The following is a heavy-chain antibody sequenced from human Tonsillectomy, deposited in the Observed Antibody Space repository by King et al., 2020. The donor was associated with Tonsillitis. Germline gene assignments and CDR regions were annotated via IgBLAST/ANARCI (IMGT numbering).Heavy chain of an antibody. D-gene: IGHD4-23*01. CDR1: DFTFSTYD. CDR2: VSNDGRTN. CDR3: ARDPDYGGNSGFDY. J-gene: IGHJ4*02. Sequence: VQLVESGGGVVQPGRSLRLSCAASDFTFSTYDMHWVRQAPGKGLEWVAVVSNDGRTNYYADSVMGRFTISRDNSKNTLYLQMNFLRAEDTAVYYGARDPDYGGNSGFDYWGQGTLVTVSS. V-gene: IGHV3-30*19.